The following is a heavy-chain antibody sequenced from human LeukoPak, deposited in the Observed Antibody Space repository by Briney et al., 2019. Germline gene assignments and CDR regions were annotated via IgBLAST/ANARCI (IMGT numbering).Heavy chain of an antibody. J-gene: IGHJ4*02. CDR3: AEAWDTAIEFDY. V-gene: IGHV3-30*18. Sequence: PGRSLRLSCAASGFTFSSYGMHWVRQAPGKGLEWVAVISYDGSNKYYADSVKGRFTISRDNSKNTLYLQMNSLRAEDTAVYYCAEAWDTAIEFDYWGQGTLVTVSS. CDR2: ISYDGSNK. CDR1: GFTFSSYG. D-gene: IGHD5-18*01.